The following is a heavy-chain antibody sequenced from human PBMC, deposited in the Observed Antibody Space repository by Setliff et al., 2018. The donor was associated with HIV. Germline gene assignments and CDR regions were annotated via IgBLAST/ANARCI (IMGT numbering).Heavy chain of an antibody. J-gene: IGHJ5*02. D-gene: IGHD3-10*01. CDR3: ARHSGVASPNWFDP. CDR1: GGSLSGYY. Sequence: PSETLSLTCAVSGGSLSGYYWSWVRQAPGKGLEWIGYIYNSASTSYNPSLKSRVTISVDTSKNQFSLKLSSVTAADTAVYYCARHSGVASPNWFDPWGQGTLVTVSS. CDR2: IYNSAST. V-gene: IGHV4-59*08.